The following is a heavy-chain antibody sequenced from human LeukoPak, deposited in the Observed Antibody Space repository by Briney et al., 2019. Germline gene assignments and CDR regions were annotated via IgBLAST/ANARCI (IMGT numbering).Heavy chain of an antibody. J-gene: IGHJ4*02. CDR3: AVRGADFDY. CDR2: ISSSSSTI. Sequence: GGSLRLSCAASGFTFSSYSMNWVRQAPGKGLEWVSYISSSSSTIYYADSVKGRFTISRDNAKNSLYLQMNSLRAEDTAVYYCAVRGADFDYWGQGTLVTVSS. CDR1: GFTFSSYS. V-gene: IGHV3-48*01. D-gene: IGHD3-10*01.